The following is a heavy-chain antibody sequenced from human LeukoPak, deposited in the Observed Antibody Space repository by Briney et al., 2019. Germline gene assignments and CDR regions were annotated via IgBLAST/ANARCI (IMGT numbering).Heavy chain of an antibody. D-gene: IGHD3-22*01. Sequence: SETLSLTCTVSGGSISSYYWSWIRQPAGKGLEWIGRIYTSGSTNYNPSLKSRVTMSVDTSKNQFSLKLSSVTAADTAVYYCARDRGYDSSGYYPYYFDYWGQGTLVTVSS. CDR2: IYTSGST. CDR1: GGSISSYY. V-gene: IGHV4-4*07. CDR3: ARDRGYDSSGYYPYYFDY. J-gene: IGHJ4*02.